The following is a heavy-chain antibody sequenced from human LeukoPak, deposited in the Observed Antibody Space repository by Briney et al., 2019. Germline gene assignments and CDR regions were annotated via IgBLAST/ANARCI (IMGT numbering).Heavy chain of an antibody. Sequence: ASVKVSCKASGYSFTAYYMHWVRQAPGQGLEWMGWINPNSGGTNYAQKFQGRVTMTRDMSTSTVYMELSSLRSEDTAVYYCARGFIDILTGYALDYWGQGTLVTVSS. V-gene: IGHV1-2*02. D-gene: IGHD3-9*01. CDR3: ARGFIDILTGYALDY. CDR1: GYSFTAYY. J-gene: IGHJ4*02. CDR2: INPNSGGT.